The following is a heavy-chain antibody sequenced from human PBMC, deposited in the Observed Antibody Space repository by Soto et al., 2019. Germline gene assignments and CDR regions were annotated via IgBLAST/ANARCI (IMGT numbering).Heavy chain of an antibody. D-gene: IGHD4-17*01. CDR3: ARHGFYGDYSSNYFDP. J-gene: IGHJ5*02. Sequence: RGKSLKISCKGSGYSFSNWWIAWVRQMPGKGLEYMGIIYPSDSQTRYSPSFQGQVTISADKSISTAYLQWSSLKASDTAIYYCARHGFYGDYSSNYFDPWGQGTLVTVSS. CDR2: IYPSDSQT. CDR1: GYSFSNWW. V-gene: IGHV5-51*01.